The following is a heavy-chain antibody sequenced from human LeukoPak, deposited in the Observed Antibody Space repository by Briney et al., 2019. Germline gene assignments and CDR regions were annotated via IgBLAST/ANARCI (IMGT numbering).Heavy chain of an antibody. CDR3: ARGLRDIVLMVYAIPAFDI. D-gene: IGHD2-8*01. V-gene: IGHV4-34*01. J-gene: IGHJ3*02. CDR2: INHSGST. CDR1: GGSFSGYY. Sequence: PSETLSLTCAVYGGSFSGYYWSWIRQPPGKGLEWIGEINHSGSTNYNPSLKSRVTISVDTPKNQFSLKLSSVTAADTAVYYCARGLRDIVLMVYAIPAFDIWGQGTMVTVSS.